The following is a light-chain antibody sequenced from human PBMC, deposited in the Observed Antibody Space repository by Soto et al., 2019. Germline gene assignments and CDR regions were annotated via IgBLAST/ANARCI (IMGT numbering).Light chain of an antibody. J-gene: IGKJ1*01. CDR3: QQYGSSSWT. CDR2: GAS. Sequence: EFVLTQSPGTLSLSPGERATLSCRASQSVGSNYLAWYQQKPGQAPRILIFGASSRATGIPDRFSGSGSGTDFTLTISRLEPEDFAVYYCQQYGSSSWTFGQGTKVDIK. CDR1: QSVGSNY. V-gene: IGKV3-20*01.